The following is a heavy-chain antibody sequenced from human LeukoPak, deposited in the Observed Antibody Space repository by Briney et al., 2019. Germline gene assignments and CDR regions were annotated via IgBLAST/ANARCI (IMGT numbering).Heavy chain of an antibody. CDR1: GFIFTEYW. CDR2: RKEDGSEK. CDR3: ARDPDPTQDITMVRDSWFDP. D-gene: IGHD3-10*01. J-gene: IGHJ5*02. Sequence: PGGPLRLFCAASGFIFTEYWVHWVRHSRGRGLACVANRKEDGSEKNYVDSVKGRFTISRDNAKNSVYLQMNSLRVEDTAVYYCARDPDPTQDITMVRDSWFDPWGQRTLVTLSS. V-gene: IGHV3-7*03.